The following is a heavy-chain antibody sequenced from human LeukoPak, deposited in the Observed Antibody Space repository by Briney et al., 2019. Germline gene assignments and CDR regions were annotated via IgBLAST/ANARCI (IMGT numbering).Heavy chain of an antibody. J-gene: IGHJ4*02. D-gene: IGHD2-2*01. V-gene: IGHV3-48*01. CDR3: ARVGYCSSTSCRSRK. CDR1: GFTFSSYS. Sequence: SGGALRLSCAASGFTFSSYSMNWVRQAPGKGLEWVSYISSSSSTIYYADSVKGRFTISRDNAKNSLYLQMNSLRAEDTAVYYCARVGYCSSTSCRSRKWGQGTLVTVSS. CDR2: ISSSSSTI.